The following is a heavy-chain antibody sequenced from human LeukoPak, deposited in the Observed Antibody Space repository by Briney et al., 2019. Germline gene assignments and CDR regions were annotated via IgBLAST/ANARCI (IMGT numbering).Heavy chain of an antibody. D-gene: IGHD6-19*01. CDR2: IIPMLGLT. Sequence: GASLKDSCKTSGITFSSYAMSWVRQAPGQGVEWLGRIIPMLGLTDYAQKFQGRVTITADTSTRTVYMELTSLTSEDTAVYYCAKDGDSSSGHCDYWGQGTLVTVSS. CDR1: GITFSSYA. V-gene: IGHV1-69*04. CDR3: AKDGDSSSGHCDY. J-gene: IGHJ4*02.